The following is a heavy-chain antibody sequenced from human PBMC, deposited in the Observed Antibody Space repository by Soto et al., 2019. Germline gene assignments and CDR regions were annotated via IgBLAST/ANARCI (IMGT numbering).Heavy chain of an antibody. J-gene: IGHJ3*02. D-gene: IGHD6-13*01. CDR3: ARNVHNDFPWYSTHDAFDI. CDR2: INHSGST. CDR1: GGSFSGYY. V-gene: IGHV4-34*01. Sequence: SETLSLTCAVYGGSFSGYYWSWIRQPPGKGLEWIGEINHSGSTNYNPSLKSRVTISVDTSKNQFSLKLSSVTAADTAVYYCARNVHNDFPWYSTHDAFDIWGQGTMVTVSS.